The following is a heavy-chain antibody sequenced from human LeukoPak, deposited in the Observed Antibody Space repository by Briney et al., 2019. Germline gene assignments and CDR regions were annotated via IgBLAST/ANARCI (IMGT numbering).Heavy chain of an antibody. CDR2: IHYSGST. V-gene: IGHV4-61*01. Sequence: SETLSLTCTVSGGSVSNGSYYWSWIRQPPGKGLEWIGYIHYSGSTNYNPSLKSRVTISVDTSKNQFSLKLSSVTAADTAVYYCARDRYFDSWGQGALVTVSS. CDR3: ARDRYFDS. CDR1: GGSVSNGSYY. J-gene: IGHJ4*02.